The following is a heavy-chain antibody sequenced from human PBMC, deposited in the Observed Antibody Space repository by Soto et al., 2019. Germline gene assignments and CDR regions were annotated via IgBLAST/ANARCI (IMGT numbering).Heavy chain of an antibody. CDR2: IFYSGST. Sequence: PSETRSLTWTVSGGSISSYYWSWIRQPPGKGLEWIGTIFYSGSTYYNPSLKSRVTISVDTSKNQFSLKLSSVTAADTAVYYCARGPTPWGQGTLVTVSS. CDR1: GGSISSYY. CDR3: ARGPTP. V-gene: IGHV4-59*12. J-gene: IGHJ5*02.